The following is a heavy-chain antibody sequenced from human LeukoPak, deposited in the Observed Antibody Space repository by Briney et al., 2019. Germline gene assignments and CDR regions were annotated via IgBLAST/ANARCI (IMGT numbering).Heavy chain of an antibody. V-gene: IGHV4-38-2*01. J-gene: IGHJ4*02. CDR2: IYHSGST. Sequence: NTSETLSLTCAVSGYSISSGYYWGWTRQPPGKGLEWIGSIYHSGSTYYNPSLKSRVTISVDTSKNQFSLKLSSVTAADTAVYYCARLRGGPAEVDYWGQGTLVTVSS. CDR3: ARLRGGPAEVDY. CDR1: GYSISSGYY. D-gene: IGHD3-10*01.